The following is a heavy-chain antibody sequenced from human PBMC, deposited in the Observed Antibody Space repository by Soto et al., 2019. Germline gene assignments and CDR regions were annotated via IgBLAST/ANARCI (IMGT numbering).Heavy chain of an antibody. CDR1: GYTFTGYY. CDR3: ARKEASGWYRGSHYGMDV. D-gene: IGHD6-19*01. CDR2: INPNSGGT. V-gene: IGHV1-2*02. J-gene: IGHJ6*02. Sequence: ASVNVSCKSSGYTFTGYYMHWVRQAPAQGLEWMGWINPNSGGTNYAQKFQGRDTMTRDPSISTAYMELSRLRSDDTAVYYGARKEASGWYRGSHYGMDVWGQGTTVTVSS.